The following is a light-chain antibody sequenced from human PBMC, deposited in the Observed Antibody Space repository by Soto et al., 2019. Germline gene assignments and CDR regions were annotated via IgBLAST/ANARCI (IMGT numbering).Light chain of an antibody. CDR3: SSLSTTSTPIV. CDR2: EVN. CDR1: SSDSGLYNY. Sequence: QSVLSQPASMSGSPGQSITIPCTGGSSDSGLYNYVSWYQHHPGKAPKLLISEVNVRPSGLSDRFSASKAGNTASLTISGLQPEDEAYYYCSSLSTTSTPIVFGSGTKVTVL. V-gene: IGLV2-14*01. J-gene: IGLJ1*01.